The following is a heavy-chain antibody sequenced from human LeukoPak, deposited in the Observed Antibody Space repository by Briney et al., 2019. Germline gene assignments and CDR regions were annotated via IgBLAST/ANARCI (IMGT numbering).Heavy chain of an antibody. Sequence: SETLSLTCTVSGGSISSYYWSWIRQPPGKGLEGIGYIYYSGSTNYNPSLKSRVTISIDTSKNQFSLKLSSVTAADTAVYYSARETVAGTGGFDYWGQGTLVTVSS. J-gene: IGHJ4*02. CDR1: GGSISSYY. CDR3: ARETVAGTGGFDY. D-gene: IGHD6-19*01. V-gene: IGHV4-59*01. CDR2: IYYSGST.